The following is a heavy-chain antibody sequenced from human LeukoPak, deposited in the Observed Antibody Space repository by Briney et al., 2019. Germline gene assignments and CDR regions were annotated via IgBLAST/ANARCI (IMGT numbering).Heavy chain of an antibody. V-gene: IGHV3-21*01. CDR2: ISSSSSYI. CDR1: GFTFSSYS. CDR3: ARDLRDTAMVTTLFYSYYYYYMDV. J-gene: IGHJ6*03. D-gene: IGHD5-18*01. Sequence: PGGSLRLSCAASGFTFSSYSMNWVRQAPGKGLEWVSSISSSSSYIYYADSVKGRFTISRDNAKNSLYLQMNSLRAEDTAVYYCARDLRDTAMVTTLFYSYYYYYMDVWGKGTTVTVSS.